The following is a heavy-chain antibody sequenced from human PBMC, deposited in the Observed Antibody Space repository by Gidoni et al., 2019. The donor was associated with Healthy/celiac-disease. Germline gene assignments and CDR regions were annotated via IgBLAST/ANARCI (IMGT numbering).Heavy chain of an antibody. Sequence: QVQLVESGGGVVQPGRSLRLSCAASGFTFSSYGMHWVRQAPGKGLEWVAVIWYDGSNKYYADSVKGRFTISRDNSKNTLYLQMNSLRAEDTAVYYCARDFNAHRQLVPGYWGQGTLVTVSS. CDR3: ARDFNAHRQLVPGY. J-gene: IGHJ4*02. V-gene: IGHV3-33*01. D-gene: IGHD6-13*01. CDR2: IWYDGSNK. CDR1: GFTFSSYG.